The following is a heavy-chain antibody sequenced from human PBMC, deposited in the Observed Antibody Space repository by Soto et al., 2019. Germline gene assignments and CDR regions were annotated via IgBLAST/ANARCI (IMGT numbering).Heavy chain of an antibody. CDR1: GYIFTKHG. Sequence: ASVKVSCKAAGYIFTKHGISWVRQAPGQGLEWMGWISAHNGITNYAQNLQDRITVTTDTSTSTAYMELRSLRPEDTAIYYCARVYGYGYGHFDFWGQGSLVTVPQ. D-gene: IGHD5-18*01. CDR2: ISAHNGIT. V-gene: IGHV1-18*01. J-gene: IGHJ4*02. CDR3: ARVYGYGYGHFDF.